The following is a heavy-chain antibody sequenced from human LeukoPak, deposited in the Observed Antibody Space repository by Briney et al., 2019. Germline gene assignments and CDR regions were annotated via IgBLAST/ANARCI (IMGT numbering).Heavy chain of an antibody. V-gene: IGHV4-34*01. CDR2: INHSGST. J-gene: IGHJ4*02. D-gene: IGHD6-13*01. Sequence: PSETLSLTCAVYGGSFSGYYWSWIRQPPGKGLEWIGEINHSGSTNYNPSLKSRVTISVDTSKNQFPLKLSSVTAADTAVYYCARDSSWSGIDYWGQGTLVTVSS. CDR3: ARDSSWSGIDY. CDR1: GGSFSGYY.